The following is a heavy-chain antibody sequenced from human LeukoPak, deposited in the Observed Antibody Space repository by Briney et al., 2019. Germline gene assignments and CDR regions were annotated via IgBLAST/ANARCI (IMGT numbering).Heavy chain of an antibody. CDR2: IDQDGSVK. Sequence: GGSLRLSCAASGFTFSNYWMSWVRQAPGKGLEWVANIDQDGSVKYYVDSVKGRFTISRDNAKNSLYLQMNSLRAEDTAVYYCARDLSSLAPSFDNRGQGTLVTVSS. CDR1: GFTFSNYW. J-gene: IGHJ4*02. V-gene: IGHV3-7*04. D-gene: IGHD6-19*01. CDR3: ARDLSSLAPSFDN.